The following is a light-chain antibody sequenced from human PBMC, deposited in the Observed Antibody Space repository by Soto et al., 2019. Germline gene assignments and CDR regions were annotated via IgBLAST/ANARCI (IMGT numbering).Light chain of an antibody. V-gene: IGKV1-5*03. CDR3: QQYTGYSWP. J-gene: IGKJ1*01. Sequence: DIQMTQSPSSLSASVGDRVTITCRASQTISSWLAWYQQKPGKAPKRLIYKASTLKSGVAARFSGRGSGTEFSLTITRLQRDDSAMYYCQQYTGYSWPFGRGTKV. CDR1: QTISSW. CDR2: KAS.